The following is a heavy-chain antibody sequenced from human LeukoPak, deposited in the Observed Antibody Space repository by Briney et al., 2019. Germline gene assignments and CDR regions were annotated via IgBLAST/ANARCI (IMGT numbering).Heavy chain of an antibody. Sequence: GGSLRLSCDASGFTFSIYAMSWVRQTPGKELEWMGIIYPGDSDTTYSPSFEGDVTISVDKSVSTAYLQWSSLKASDSAMYYCAGPIGDSRYWYFDLWGRGTQVTVSS. CDR1: GFTFSIYA. D-gene: IGHD4-17*01. V-gene: IGHV5-51*01. CDR3: AGPIGDSRYWYFDL. CDR2: IYPGDSDT. J-gene: IGHJ2*01.